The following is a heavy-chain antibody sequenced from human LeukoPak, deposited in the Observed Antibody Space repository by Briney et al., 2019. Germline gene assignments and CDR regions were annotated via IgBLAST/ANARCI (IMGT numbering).Heavy chain of an antibody. Sequence: PGGSLRLSCAASGFILSDYNMDWVRQAPGKGLEWVSAISGSGGSTYYADSVKGRFTISRDNSKNTLYLQMNSLRAEDTAVYYCAKLATVTSAFQHWGQGTLVTVSS. CDR2: ISGSGGST. CDR1: GFILSDYN. CDR3: AKLATVTSAFQH. V-gene: IGHV3-23*01. D-gene: IGHD4-17*01. J-gene: IGHJ1*01.